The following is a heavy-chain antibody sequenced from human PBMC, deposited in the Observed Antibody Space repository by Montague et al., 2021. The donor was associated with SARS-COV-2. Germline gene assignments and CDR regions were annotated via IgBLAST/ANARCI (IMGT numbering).Heavy chain of an antibody. CDR1: GGSFSGYY. Sequence: SETLSLTCAVYGGSFSGYYWSWIRQPPGKGLEWIGEVKDIGSTNYIPSLKSRVAISVDTSKNQFSLKLRSVTAADTAAYFCARGALTGGNDVFWRGDYTSAVDYWGQGTLITVSS. D-gene: IGHD3-3*01. CDR2: VKDIGST. J-gene: IGHJ4*02. V-gene: IGHV4-34*01. CDR3: ARGALTGGNDVFWRGDYTSAVDY.